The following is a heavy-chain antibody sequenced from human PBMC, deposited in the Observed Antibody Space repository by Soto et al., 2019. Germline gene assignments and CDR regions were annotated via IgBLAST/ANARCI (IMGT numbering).Heavy chain of an antibody. CDR2: ISYDGSNK. V-gene: IGHV3-30-3*01. Sequence: QVQLVESGGGVVQPGRSLRLSCAASGFTFSSYAMHCVRQAPGKGLEWVAVISYDGSNKYYADSVKGRFTISRDNSKNTLYLQMNSLRAEDTAVYYCARDKNLDYWGQGTLVTVSS. CDR3: ARDKNLDY. CDR1: GFTFSSYA. J-gene: IGHJ4*02.